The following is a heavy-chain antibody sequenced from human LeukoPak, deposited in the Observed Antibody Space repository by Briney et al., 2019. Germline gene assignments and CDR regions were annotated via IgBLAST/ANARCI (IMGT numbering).Heavy chain of an antibody. J-gene: IGHJ5*02. CDR1: GGSFSGYY. Sequence: SETLSLTCGVYGGSFSGYYWSWIRQPPGKGLEWIGQINHSGSTDYNPSLKSRVTISVETSKKQFSLKLSSVTAAGTAVYYCARAHQRKSYDSSGYYYWFDPWGQGTLVTVSS. D-gene: IGHD3-22*01. CDR2: INHSGST. CDR3: ARAHQRKSYDSSGYYYWFDP. V-gene: IGHV4-34*01.